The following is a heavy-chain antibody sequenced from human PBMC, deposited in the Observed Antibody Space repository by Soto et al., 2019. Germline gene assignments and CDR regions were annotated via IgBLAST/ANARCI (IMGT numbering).Heavy chain of an antibody. CDR3: ARGPQSDYDFWSGYLY. V-gene: IGHV3-74*01. J-gene: IGHJ4*02. CDR2: INSDGSST. Sequence: GGSLRLSCAASGFTFSSYWMHWVRQAPGKGLVWVSRINSDGSSTSYADSVKGRFTISRDNAKNTLYLQMNSLRAEDTAVYYCARGPQSDYDFWSGYLYWGQGTLVTVSS. CDR1: GFTFSSYW. D-gene: IGHD3-3*01.